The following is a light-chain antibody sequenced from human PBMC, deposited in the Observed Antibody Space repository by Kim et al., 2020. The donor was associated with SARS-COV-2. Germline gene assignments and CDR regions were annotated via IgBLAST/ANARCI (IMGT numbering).Light chain of an antibody. Sequence: EIVMTQSPATLSVSPGERATLSCRASQSLDKNLAWYQERPGQAPRLLIYAASTRATGIPARFSGTGAGTEFTLTISSLQSEDSAVYYCQQYSTWPPYSFGQGTKLEN. J-gene: IGKJ2*03. CDR3: QQYSTWPPYS. V-gene: IGKV3-15*01. CDR1: QSLDKN. CDR2: AAS.